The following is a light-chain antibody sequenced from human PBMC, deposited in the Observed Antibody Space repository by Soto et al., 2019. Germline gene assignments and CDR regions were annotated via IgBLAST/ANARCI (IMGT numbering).Light chain of an antibody. CDR3: QQYNSYART. Sequence: DIQMTQSPSTLSASVGDRVTITCRASQSISSWLAWYQQKPGKAPKLLIYDASSLESGVPSRFSGSGSGTEFTLTISSLQPDDFATYYGQQYNSYARTFGQGPKVEIK. CDR2: DAS. J-gene: IGKJ1*01. CDR1: QSISSW. V-gene: IGKV1-5*01.